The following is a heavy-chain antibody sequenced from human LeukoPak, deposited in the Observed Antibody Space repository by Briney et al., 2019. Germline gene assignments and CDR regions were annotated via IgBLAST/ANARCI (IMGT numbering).Heavy chain of an antibody. Sequence: GGSLRLSCAASGFTFSNYAMHWVRQAPGKGLEYLSAINGNGGSTYYATSVKGKFTITRDNSKNTLYLQMDSLSAEDMAVSYCARSLGAGSYLDFWGQGTLVTVSS. D-gene: IGHD3-10*02. V-gene: IGHV3-64*01. CDR3: ARSLGAGSYLDF. J-gene: IGHJ4*02. CDR2: INGNGGST. CDR1: GFTFSNYA.